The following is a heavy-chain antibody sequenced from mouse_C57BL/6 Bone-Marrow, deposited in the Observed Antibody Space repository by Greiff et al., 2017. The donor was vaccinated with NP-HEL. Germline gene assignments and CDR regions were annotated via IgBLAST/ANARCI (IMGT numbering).Heavy chain of an antibody. CDR3: ARPTYYSNSYYAMDY. D-gene: IGHD2-5*01. V-gene: IGHV1-19*01. CDR2: INPYNGGT. Sequence: EVKLVESGPVLVKPGASVKMSCKASGYTFTDYYMNWVKQSHGKSLEWIGVINPYNGGTSYNQKFKGKATLTVDKSSSTAYMELNSLTSEDSAVYYCARPTYYSNSYYAMDYWGQGTSVTVSS. J-gene: IGHJ4*01. CDR1: GYTFTDYY.